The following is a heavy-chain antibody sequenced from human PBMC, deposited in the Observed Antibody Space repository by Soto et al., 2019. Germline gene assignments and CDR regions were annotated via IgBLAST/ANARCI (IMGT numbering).Heavy chain of an antibody. J-gene: IGHJ4*02. CDR2: IYYSGST. CDR3: AREFTYYYGSGSYYVFDY. CDR1: GGSISSGDYY. V-gene: IGHV4-30-4*08. Sequence: PSETLSLTCTVSGGSISSGDYYWSWIRQPPGKGLEWIGYIYYSGSTYYNPSLKSRVTISVDTSKNQFSLKLSSVTAADTAVYYCAREFTYYYGSGSYYVFDYWGQGTLVTSPQ. D-gene: IGHD3-10*01.